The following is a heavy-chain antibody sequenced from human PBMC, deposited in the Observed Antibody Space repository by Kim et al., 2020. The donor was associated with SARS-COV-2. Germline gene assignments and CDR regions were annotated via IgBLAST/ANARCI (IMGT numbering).Heavy chain of an antibody. CDR2: ISDSGDKT. CDR1: GLTFSTYA. D-gene: IGHD3-16*01. V-gene: IGHV3-23*01. J-gene: IGHJ3*02. Sequence: GGSLRLSCAAPGLTFSTYAMTWVRQAPGKGLEWVSSISDSGDKTYCADSVKGRFTISRDNSKNTLYLQINSLRAEDTAVYYCAKDPRTSPGWGAFDIWGQRTMVTVSS. CDR3: AKDPRTSPGWGAFDI.